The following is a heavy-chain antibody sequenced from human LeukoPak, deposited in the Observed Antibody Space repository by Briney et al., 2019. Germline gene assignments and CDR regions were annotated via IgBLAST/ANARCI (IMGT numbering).Heavy chain of an antibody. CDR2: VNHSGYT. J-gene: IGHJ4*02. Sequence: SETLSLTCDVSGVSFSTYYWSWIRQSPEKGLEWIGEVNHSGYTNLNPSLKSRVTISVDTTKNQFPLKLSSVTAADTAVYYCARQLYGSDYWGQGTLVTASS. CDR1: GVSFSTYY. V-gene: IGHV4-34*01. CDR3: ARQLYGSDY. D-gene: IGHD3-10*01.